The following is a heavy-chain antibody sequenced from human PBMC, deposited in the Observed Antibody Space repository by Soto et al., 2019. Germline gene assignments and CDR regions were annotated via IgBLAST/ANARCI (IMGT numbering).Heavy chain of an antibody. CDR3: ARDRLAYSDFWSGYYDTWFDH. CDR2: ISSSSSYT. D-gene: IGHD3-3*01. V-gene: IGHV3-11*06. CDR1: GFTFSDYY. J-gene: IGHJ5*02. Sequence: GGSLRLSCAASGFTFSDYYMSRIRQAPGKGLEWVSYISSSSSYTNYADSVKGRFTISRDNAKNSLYLQMNSLRAEATAVYYCARDRLAYSDFWSGYYDTWFDHWGQGTLVTVSS.